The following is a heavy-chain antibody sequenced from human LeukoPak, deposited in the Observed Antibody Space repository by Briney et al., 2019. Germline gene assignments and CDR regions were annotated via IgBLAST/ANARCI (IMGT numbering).Heavy chain of an antibody. CDR1: GYTFTGYY. D-gene: IGHD1-26*01. J-gene: IGHJ3*02. Sequence: ASVKVSCKASGYTFTGYYMHWVRQAPGQGLEWVGWINLNSGGTKYAQKFQGRVTMTRDTSVSTAYVELSRLRSDDTAVYYCARGRGSGDAFEIWGQGTMVTVSS. CDR2: INLNSGGT. V-gene: IGHV1-2*02. CDR3: ARGRGSGDAFEI.